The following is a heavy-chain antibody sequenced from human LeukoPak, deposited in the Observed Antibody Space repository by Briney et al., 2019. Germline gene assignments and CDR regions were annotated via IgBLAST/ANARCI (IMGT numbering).Heavy chain of an antibody. CDR3: ASGYCSITSCLSHYYYYYGMDV. J-gene: IGHJ6*04. CDR1: GGSFSGYY. V-gene: IGHV4-34*01. CDR2: INHSGST. Sequence: SETLSLTCAVYGGSFSGYYWSWIRQPPGKGLEWIGEINHSGSTNYNPSLKSRVTISVDTSKNQFSLKLCSVTAADTAVYYCASGYCSITSCLSHYYYYYGMDVWGKGTTVTVSS. D-gene: IGHD2-2*01.